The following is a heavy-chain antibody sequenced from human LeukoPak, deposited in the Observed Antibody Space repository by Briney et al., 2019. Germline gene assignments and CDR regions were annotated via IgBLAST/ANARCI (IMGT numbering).Heavy chain of an antibody. V-gene: IGHV3-7*01. CDR1: GFTFSSYA. D-gene: IGHD1-7*01. CDR3: SSGRSGSGTTFDY. CDR2: IKQDGSEE. Sequence: GGSLRLSCAASGFTFSSYAMSWVRQAPGKGLEWVANIKQDGSEEYYVDSVKGRFTISRDNPKNSLYLQMNSLRAEDTAVYYCSSGRSGSGTTFDYWGQGILVTVSS. J-gene: IGHJ4*02.